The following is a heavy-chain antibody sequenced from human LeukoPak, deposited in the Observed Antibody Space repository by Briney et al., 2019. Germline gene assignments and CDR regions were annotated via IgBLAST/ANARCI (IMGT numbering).Heavy chain of an antibody. D-gene: IGHD5-24*01. V-gene: IGHV3-21*01. CDR1: GFTFSSYS. CDR3: ARDTKDGYNRY. CDR2: ISSSSSYI. Sequence: GGSLRLSCAASGFTFSSYSMNWVRQAPGKGLEWVSSISSSSSYIYYADSVKGRFTISRDNAKNSLYLQMNSLRAEDTAVYYCARDTKDGYNRYWGQGTLVTVSS. J-gene: IGHJ4*02.